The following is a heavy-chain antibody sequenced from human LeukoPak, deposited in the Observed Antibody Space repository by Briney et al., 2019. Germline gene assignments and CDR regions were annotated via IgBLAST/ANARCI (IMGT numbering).Heavy chain of an antibody. CDR2: IKQDGSEK. CDR1: GFTLSSYW. Sequence: GGSLRLSCAASGFTLSSYWMSWVRQAPGKGLEWVANIKQDGSEKYYVDSVKGRFTISRDNAKNSLYLQMNSLRAEDTAVYYCVRVAYCSGGSCYWGGYFDYWGQGTLVTVSS. V-gene: IGHV3-7*01. J-gene: IGHJ4*02. D-gene: IGHD2-15*01. CDR3: VRVAYCSGGSCYWGGYFDY.